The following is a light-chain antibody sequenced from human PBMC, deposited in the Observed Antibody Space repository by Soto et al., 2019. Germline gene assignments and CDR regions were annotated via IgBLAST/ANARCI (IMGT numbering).Light chain of an antibody. CDR1: SSDVGGYNY. Sequence: QSVLTQPPSASGSFGQSVTISCTGTSSDVGGYNYVSWYQQHPGKAPKLMIYEVSGRPSGVPDRFSGSKSGNTASLTVSGLQADDEGDYYCSSYSGTNYHYVFGTGTKLTVL. J-gene: IGLJ1*01. V-gene: IGLV2-8*01. CDR2: EVS. CDR3: SSYSGTNYHYV.